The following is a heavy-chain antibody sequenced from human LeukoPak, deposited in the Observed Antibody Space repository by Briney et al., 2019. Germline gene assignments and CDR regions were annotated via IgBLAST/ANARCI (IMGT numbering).Heavy chain of an antibody. CDR1: GYTLTGYG. Sequence: ASVKVSCKASGYTLTGYGVCWVRQAPGQGLEWMGWISGYNGNTNYAQKFQGRVTMTTDTSTSSAYMELRSLRSDDTAVYYCARDHSSPHGGNYFDYWGQGTLVTVSS. D-gene: IGHD2-2*01. J-gene: IGHJ4*02. V-gene: IGHV1-18*01. CDR3: ARDHSSPHGGNYFDY. CDR2: ISGYNGNT.